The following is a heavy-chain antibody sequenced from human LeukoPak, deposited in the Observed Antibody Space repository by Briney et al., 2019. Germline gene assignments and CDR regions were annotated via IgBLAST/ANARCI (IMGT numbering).Heavy chain of an antibody. J-gene: IGHJ4*02. D-gene: IGHD1-1*01. CDR2: ISSSSNTK. V-gene: IGHV3-48*02. Sequence: GGSLRLSCAASGFTFSSYSMNWVRQAPGKGLEWVSYISSSSNTKYYADSVKGRFTISRDNAKNSLYLQMNSLRDEDTAVYYCARDTELERRLYFDYWGQGTLVTVSS. CDR1: GFTFSSYS. CDR3: ARDTELERRLYFDY.